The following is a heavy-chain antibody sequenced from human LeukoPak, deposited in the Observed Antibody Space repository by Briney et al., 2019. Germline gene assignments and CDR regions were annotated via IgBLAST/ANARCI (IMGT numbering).Heavy chain of an antibody. D-gene: IGHD3-22*01. J-gene: IGHJ4*02. CDR2: ISGSGGST. CDR3: AKSSDYYDSSRFDY. V-gene: IGHV3-23*01. Sequence: GGSLRLSCAASGFTFSSYAMSWVRQAPGKGLEWVSAISGSGGSTYYADSVKGRFTISRDNSKNMLYLQMNSLRAEDTAVYYCAKSSDYYDSSRFDYWGQGTLVTVSS. CDR1: GFTFSSYA.